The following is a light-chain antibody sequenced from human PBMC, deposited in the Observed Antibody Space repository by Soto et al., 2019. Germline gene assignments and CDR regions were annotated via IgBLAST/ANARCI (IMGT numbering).Light chain of an antibody. V-gene: IGKV3-20*01. CDR3: QQYGNSPLT. J-gene: IGKJ3*01. CDR1: QSVAGNF. CDR2: AAS. Sequence: EIVLTQSPGTLSLSPGERDTLSCTASQSVAGNFLAWYQQRPGQAPRLLISAASSMDTAIPDRFSGSGSGTEFTLTISRLEPDDSAVYFCQQYGNSPLTFGPGTKLNIK.